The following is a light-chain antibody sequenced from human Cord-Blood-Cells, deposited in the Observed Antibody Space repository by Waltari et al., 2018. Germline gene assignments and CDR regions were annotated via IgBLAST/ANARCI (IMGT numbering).Light chain of an antibody. Sequence: EIVLTQSQTTQSLSPGERATLSCRASQSVSSYLAWYQQKPGQAPRLLIYDASNWATGIPARFSGSGSGTDFTLTISSLEPEDFAVYYCQQRSNWPLFTFGPGTKVEIK. CDR2: DAS. V-gene: IGKV3-11*01. CDR1: QSVSSY. CDR3: QQRSNWPLFT. J-gene: IGKJ3*01.